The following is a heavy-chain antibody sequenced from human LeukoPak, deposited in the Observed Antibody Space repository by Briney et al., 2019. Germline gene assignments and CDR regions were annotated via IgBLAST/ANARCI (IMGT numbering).Heavy chain of an antibody. CDR1: GFTVRSNY. J-gene: IGHJ5*02. V-gene: IGHV3-53*01. CDR2: TYSSGNT. Sequence: GGSLRLSCAASGFTVRSNYMSWVRQAPGKGLEWVSVTYSSGNTYYADSVKGRFTISRDNSKNTVYPQMNSLKASDTAMYYCASMKAAAGTSNWFDPWGQGTLVTVSS. D-gene: IGHD6-13*01. CDR3: ASMKAAAGTSNWFDP.